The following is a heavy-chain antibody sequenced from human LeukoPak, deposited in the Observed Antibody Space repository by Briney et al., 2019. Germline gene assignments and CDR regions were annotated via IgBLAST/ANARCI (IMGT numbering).Heavy chain of an antibody. V-gene: IGHV5-51*01. Sequence: PGASLKISCKGSGYSFTSYWIGWVRQLPGKGLEWMGIIYPGDSDTRYSPSFQGQVAISADKSISTAYLQWSSLKASDTAMYYCARVRGVIRPSYFDQWGQGTLVTVSS. CDR1: GYSFTSYW. D-gene: IGHD3-10*01. J-gene: IGHJ4*02. CDR3: ARVRGVIRPSYFDQ. CDR2: IYPGDSDT.